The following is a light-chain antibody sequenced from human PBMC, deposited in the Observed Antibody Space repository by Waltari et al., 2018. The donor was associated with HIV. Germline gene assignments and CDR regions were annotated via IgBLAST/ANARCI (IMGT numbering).Light chain of an antibody. CDR1: ELANQF. CDR3: QAAAPSGTSVA. CDR2: RDS. V-gene: IGLV3-25*03. Sequence: SSDLTQAPSVSVSPGQTSSIHCSGHELANQFVHWHPATPRPAPVLVIARDSERPLGIPERFSGSRSGSLATLTITGVLADDEADYYCQAAAPSGTSVAFGGGTKLTVL. J-gene: IGLJ2*01.